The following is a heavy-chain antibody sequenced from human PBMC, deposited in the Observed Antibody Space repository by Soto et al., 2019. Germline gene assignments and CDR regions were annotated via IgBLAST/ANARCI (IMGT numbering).Heavy chain of an antibody. V-gene: IGHV4-59*01. Sequence: PSETLSLTCTVSGGSISSYYWSWIRQPPGKGLEWIGYIYYSGSTNYNPSLKSRVTISVDTSKNQFSLKLSSVTAADTAVYYCARVFSYDFWSGYYGPGEDYYGMDVWAKGPRSPSP. CDR1: GGSISSYY. CDR3: ARVFSYDFWSGYYGPGEDYYGMDV. J-gene: IGHJ6*02. CDR2: IYYSGST. D-gene: IGHD3-3*01.